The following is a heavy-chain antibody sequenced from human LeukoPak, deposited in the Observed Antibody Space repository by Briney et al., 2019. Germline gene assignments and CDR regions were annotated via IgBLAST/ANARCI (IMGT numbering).Heavy chain of an antibody. V-gene: IGHV3-49*04. Sequence: GRSLRLSCTGSGFTFGHYALAWVRQAPGKGLEWLGFIRSQASGMTIEYAASVKGRFSISRDNSKSIADLQINSLKTEDTAVYYCARGGDFGVPAPLGIDAFDIWGQGTMVTVSS. D-gene: IGHD2-2*01. J-gene: IGHJ3*02. CDR3: ARGGDFGVPAPLGIDAFDI. CDR1: GFTFGHYA. CDR2: IRSQASGMTI.